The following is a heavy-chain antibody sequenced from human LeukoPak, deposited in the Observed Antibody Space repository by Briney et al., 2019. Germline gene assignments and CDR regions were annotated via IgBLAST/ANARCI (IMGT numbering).Heavy chain of an antibody. Sequence: SQTLSLTCAVSGGSISSGGYSWSWIRQPPGKGLEWIGYIYHSGSTYYNPSLKSRVTISVDRSKNQFSLKLSSVTAADTAVYYCASEYYYGSTGLQHWGQGTLVTVSS. CDR2: IYHSGST. J-gene: IGHJ1*01. CDR3: ASEYYYGSTGLQH. V-gene: IGHV4-30-2*01. D-gene: IGHD3-22*01. CDR1: GGSISSGGYS.